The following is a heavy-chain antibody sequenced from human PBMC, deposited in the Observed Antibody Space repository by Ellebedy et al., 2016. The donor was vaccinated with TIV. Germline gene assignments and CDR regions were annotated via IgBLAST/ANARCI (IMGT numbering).Heavy chain of an antibody. D-gene: IGHD2-2*01. CDR2: MSPNSGNT. Sequence: ASVKVSCXTSGYTFTSHDINWVRQATGQGLEWMGWMSPNSGNTGYAQNFQGRVTMTRDTSISTAYMELSSLTSDDTAVYYCARDDIVVVPVGSLDYWGQGTPVTASS. J-gene: IGHJ4*02. CDR1: GYTFTSHD. V-gene: IGHV1-8*01. CDR3: ARDDIVVVPVGSLDY.